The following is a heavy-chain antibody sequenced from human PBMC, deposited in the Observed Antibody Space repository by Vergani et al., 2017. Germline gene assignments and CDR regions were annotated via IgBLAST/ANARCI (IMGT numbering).Heavy chain of an antibody. Sequence: EVQLVESGGGLVQPGRSLRLSCTASGFTFGDYAMSWVRQAPGKGLEWVGFIRSKAYGGTTEYAASVKGRFTISRDDSKSIAYLQMNSLRAEDTAVYYCARDLRVRGGFDYWGQGTLVTVSS. CDR3: ARDLRVRGGFDY. D-gene: IGHD3-10*01. J-gene: IGHJ4*02. CDR1: GFTFGDYA. CDR2: IRSKAYGGTT. V-gene: IGHV3-49*04.